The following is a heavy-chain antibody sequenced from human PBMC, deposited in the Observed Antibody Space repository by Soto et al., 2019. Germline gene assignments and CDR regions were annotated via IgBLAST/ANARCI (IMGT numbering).Heavy chain of an antibody. J-gene: IGHJ4*02. CDR2: IRVYNGNT. V-gene: IGHV1-18*01. CDR1: GYTFISSG. Sequence: QVQLVQSGADVKKPGASVKVSCKASGYTFISSGLSWVRQAPGQGLEWMGWIRVYNGNTNYAQKLQVRVTMTTDTSTSTAYTELSSRRSDDTAVYYCASDLPPADYWGQGTLVTVSS. CDR3: ASDLPPADY.